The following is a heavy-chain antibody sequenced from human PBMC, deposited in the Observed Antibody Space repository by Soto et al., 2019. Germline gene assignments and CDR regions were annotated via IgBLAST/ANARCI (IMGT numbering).Heavy chain of an antibody. V-gene: IGHV4-31*03. CDR1: GGSISSGGYY. Sequence: SETLSLTCTVSGGSISSGGYYWSWIRQHPGKGLEWIGYIYYSGSTYYNPSLKSRVTISVDTSKNQFSLKLSSVTAADTAVYYCAREDAVPGPNDAFDIWGQGTMVNVSS. D-gene: IGHD2-2*01. CDR2: IYYSGST. J-gene: IGHJ3*02. CDR3: AREDAVPGPNDAFDI.